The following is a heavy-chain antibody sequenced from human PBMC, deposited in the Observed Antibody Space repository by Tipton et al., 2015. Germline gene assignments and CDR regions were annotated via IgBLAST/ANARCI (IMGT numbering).Heavy chain of an antibody. CDR1: GYSISSGYY. CDR3: AGGELRGGVLDH. CDR2: VYSSGST. V-gene: IGHV4-61*01. J-gene: IGHJ5*02. Sequence: TLSLTCDVSGYSISSGYYWGWIRQSPGKGLEWIGYVYSSGSTNYSPSLKSRVTLSLDTSENQFSLKLSSLTAADTAVYFCAGGELRGGVLDHWGQGIRVTVSS. D-gene: IGHD1-1*01.